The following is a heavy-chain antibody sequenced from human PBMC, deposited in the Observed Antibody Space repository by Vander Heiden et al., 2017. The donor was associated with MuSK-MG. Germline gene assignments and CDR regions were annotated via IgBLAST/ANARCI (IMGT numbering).Heavy chain of an antibody. CDR1: GYSISSGYY. CDR2: IYHSGST. J-gene: IGHJ5*02. V-gene: IGHV4-38-2*01. D-gene: IGHD3-10*01. CDR3: GRWFRLRVPRYDP. Sequence: QVQLQESGPGLVKPSETLSLTCAVSGYSISSGYYWGWIRQPPGKGLEWTGSIYHSGSTYYNPALKSRVTISVDTSKNHFSLKLRSVTPADTAVYYCGRWFRLRVPRYDPWGQGTLVNVSS.